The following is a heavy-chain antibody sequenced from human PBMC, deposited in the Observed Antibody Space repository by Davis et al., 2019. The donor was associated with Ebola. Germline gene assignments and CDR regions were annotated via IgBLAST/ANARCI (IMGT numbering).Heavy chain of an antibody. CDR2: IYHPGAT. CDR3: ATDILSQPRD. Sequence: PSETLSLTCTVSGGSISSSTYHWVWVRQPPGKGLEWIGSIYHPGATYYSPSLKSRVTMFVDTSKNQFSLNVYSVTAADTAIYYCATDILSQPRDWGQGTLVTVSS. CDR1: GGSISSSTYH. V-gene: IGHV4-39*02. J-gene: IGHJ4*02.